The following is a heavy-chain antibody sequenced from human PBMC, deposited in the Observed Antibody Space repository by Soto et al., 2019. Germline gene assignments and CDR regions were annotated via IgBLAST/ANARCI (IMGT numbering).Heavy chain of an antibody. V-gene: IGHV4-39*01. CDR3: ASLNHGSGTLKSYYYGMDV. CDR1: GGSISSSSYY. D-gene: IGHD3-10*01. Sequence: SETLSLTCTVSGGSISSSSYYWGWIRQPPGKGLEWIGSIYYSGSTYYNPSLKSRVTISVDTSKNQFSLKLSSVTAADTAVYYCASLNHGSGTLKSYYYGMDVWGQGTTVTVSS. CDR2: IYYSGST. J-gene: IGHJ6*02.